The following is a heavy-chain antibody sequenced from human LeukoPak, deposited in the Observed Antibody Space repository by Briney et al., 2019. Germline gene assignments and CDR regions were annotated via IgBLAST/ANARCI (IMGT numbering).Heavy chain of an antibody. D-gene: IGHD6-6*01. Sequence: ASVKVSCKASGHTFNSYYINWVRQAPGQGLEWMGRINPSGSSASYAQKFQGRVTVTRDTSTSTVYMELSSLRSEDTALYYCATRLLPYSSSSVFNSWGQGTLVTVSS. CDR2: INPSGSSA. CDR3: ATRLLPYSSSSVFNS. J-gene: IGHJ4*02. CDR1: GHTFNSYY. V-gene: IGHV1-46*02.